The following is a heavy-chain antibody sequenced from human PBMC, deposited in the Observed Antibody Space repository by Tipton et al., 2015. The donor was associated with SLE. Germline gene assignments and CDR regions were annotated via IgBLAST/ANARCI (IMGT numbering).Heavy chain of an antibody. CDR1: GGSISNYY. CDR3: ARDMDQQRQTWFDP. D-gene: IGHD6-13*01. CDR2: IYYTGNT. Sequence: LRLSCTVSGGSISNYYWSWIRQPPGKGLEWIGYIYYTGNTNYNPSLKSRVTISVDPSKNQFSLKLSSVTAADTAFYYCARDMDQQRQTWFDPWGQGILVTVSS. V-gene: IGHV4-59*01. J-gene: IGHJ5*02.